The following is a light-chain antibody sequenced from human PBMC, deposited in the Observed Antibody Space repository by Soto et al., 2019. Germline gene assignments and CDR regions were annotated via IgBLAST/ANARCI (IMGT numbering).Light chain of an antibody. CDR1: SSDVGSYNL. CDR2: EDS. J-gene: IGLJ1*01. V-gene: IGLV2-23*01. Sequence: QSVLAQPASVSGSPGQSITISCTGTSSDVGSYNLVSWYQQHPGKANKLIIYEDSKRPSGGSNSISGSKYGNTASLTISGLQTEDEADYYCCSYADSSTYVFGTGTKVTVL. CDR3: CSYADSSTYV.